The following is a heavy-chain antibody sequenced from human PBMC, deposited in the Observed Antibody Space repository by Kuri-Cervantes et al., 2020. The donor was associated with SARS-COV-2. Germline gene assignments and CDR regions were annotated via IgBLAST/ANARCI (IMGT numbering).Heavy chain of an antibody. CDR2: IRSKANSYAT. CDR1: GFTFSGSA. V-gene: IGHV3-73*01. D-gene: IGHD6-19*01. J-gene: IGHJ1*01. Sequence: GESLKISCAASGFTFSGSAMHWVRQASGKGLEWVGRIRSKANSYATAYAASVKGRFTISRDDSKSIAYLQMNSLKTEDTAVYYCTRDVSGWYILRPEYLQHWGQGTLVTVSS. CDR3: TRDVSGWYILRPEYLQH.